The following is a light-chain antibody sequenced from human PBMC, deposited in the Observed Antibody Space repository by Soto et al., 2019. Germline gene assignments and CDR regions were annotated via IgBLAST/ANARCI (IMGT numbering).Light chain of an antibody. J-gene: IGLJ2*01. CDR3: CSYAGSPTFAV. CDR2: EVN. Sequence: QSALAQPASVSGSPGQSITISCSGTSSDIGSYYLVSWYQQHPGKAPKLIIYEVNNRPSGVSNRFSGSKSGNTASLTIYGLQIEDEADYYCCSYAGSPTFAVFGGGTKVTVL. V-gene: IGLV2-23*02. CDR1: SSDIGSYYL.